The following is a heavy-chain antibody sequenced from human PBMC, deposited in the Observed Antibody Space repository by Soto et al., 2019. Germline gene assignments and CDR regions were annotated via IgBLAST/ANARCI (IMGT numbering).Heavy chain of an antibody. CDR3: ARAATVTQFDY. V-gene: IGHV4-61*01. J-gene: IGHJ4*02. Sequence: SETLSLTCTVSGVSVSSGSFYWAWIRQPPGKGLEWIGFGSYSGTTNYKPSLKSRVTISVDTSRSQISLKVSSLTAADTAVYYSARAATVTQFDYWGRGTLVTVSS. D-gene: IGHD4-17*01. CDR2: GSYSGTT. CDR1: GVSVSSGSFY.